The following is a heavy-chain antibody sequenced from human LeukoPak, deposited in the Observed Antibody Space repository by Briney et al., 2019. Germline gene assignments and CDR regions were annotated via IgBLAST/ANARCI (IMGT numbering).Heavy chain of an antibody. CDR1: GGTFSSYA. V-gene: IGHV1-69*01. D-gene: IGHD3-22*01. CDR3: ARGDYYDSSGYYYDRYEYFQH. CDR2: IIPIFGTA. J-gene: IGHJ1*01. Sequence: SVKVSCKASGGTFSSYAISWVRQAPGQGLEWMGGIIPIFGTANYAQKFQGRVTITADESTSTAYMELSSLRSEDTAVYYCARGDYYDSSGYYYDRYEYFQHWGQGTLVTASS.